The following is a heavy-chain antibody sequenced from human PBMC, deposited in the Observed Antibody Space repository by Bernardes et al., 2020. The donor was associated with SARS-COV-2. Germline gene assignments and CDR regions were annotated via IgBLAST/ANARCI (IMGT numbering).Heavy chain of an antibody. CDR2: INPNNGGT. Sequence: ASVKVSCKAVGYTFTGYYAQWVRQAPGQGLEWMGRINPNNGGTNYAQKFQGRVTLTRDTSISTAYMELNRLTFDDTAVYFCARVRPGEAYDAFDIWGQGTPVIVSS. J-gene: IGHJ3*02. V-gene: IGHV1-2*06. D-gene: IGHD1-1*01. CDR1: GYTFTGYY. CDR3: ARVRPGEAYDAFDI.